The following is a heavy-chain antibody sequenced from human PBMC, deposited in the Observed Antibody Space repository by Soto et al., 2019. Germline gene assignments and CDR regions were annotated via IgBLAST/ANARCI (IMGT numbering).Heavy chain of an antibody. D-gene: IGHD4-17*01. Sequence: QVQLQESGPGLVKTSQTLSLTCTVSGGSIGSGGYYWSWIRQHPGKGLEWIGYIYYSGSTYYNPSLKSRVTISVDTSTNQFSLKLGSVTAADTTLYYCARADFGDRGLAFDSWGQGTLVTVSS. CDR1: GGSIGSGGYY. CDR2: IYYSGST. J-gene: IGHJ4*02. CDR3: ARADFGDRGLAFDS. V-gene: IGHV4-31*03.